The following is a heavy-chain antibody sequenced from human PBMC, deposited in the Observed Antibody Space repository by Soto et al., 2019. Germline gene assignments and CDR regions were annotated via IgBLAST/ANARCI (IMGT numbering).Heavy chain of an antibody. V-gene: IGHV4-39*01. CDR2: IYYSGST. CDR1: GGSISSSSYY. J-gene: IGHJ4*02. Sequence: QLQLQESGPGLVKPSETLSLTCTVSGGSISSSSYYWGWIRQPPGKGLEWIGSIYYSGSTYYNPSLKRRVTIALDTSKNQFSLKLCSVTAADTAVYYCARRYGDYQMDYWGQGTLVTVSS. D-gene: IGHD4-17*01. CDR3: ARRYGDYQMDY.